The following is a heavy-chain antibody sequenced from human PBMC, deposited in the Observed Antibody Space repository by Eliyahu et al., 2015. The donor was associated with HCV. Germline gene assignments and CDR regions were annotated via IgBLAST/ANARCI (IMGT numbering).Heavy chain of an antibody. CDR1: GYSIXSGYY. CDR2: IYHSGNT. CDR3: TTAEDYGSGSYGFDY. V-gene: IGHV4-38-2*01. D-gene: IGHD3-10*01. J-gene: IGHJ4*02. Sequence: QVQLQESGPGLVKPSETLSLTCAVSGYSIXSGYYWGWIRQPPGKGLEWIGSIYHSGNTYYNPSLKSRVTISVDTSKNQFSLRLSSVTAADTAVYFCTTAEDYGSGSYGFDYWGQGTLVTVSS.